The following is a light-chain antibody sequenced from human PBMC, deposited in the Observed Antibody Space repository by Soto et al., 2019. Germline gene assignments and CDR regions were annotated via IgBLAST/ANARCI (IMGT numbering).Light chain of an antibody. CDR3: SSFTLSATWV. CDR2: DVS. V-gene: IGLV2-14*03. Sequence: QAVVTQPASVSGSPGQSITISCTGTSSDIGRFNYVSWYQQHPGNAPELLIFDVSRRPSGISSRFSASKSGNTASLTISGLRAEDEADYFCSSFTLSATWVFGGGTKVTVL. J-gene: IGLJ2*01. CDR1: SSDIGRFNY.